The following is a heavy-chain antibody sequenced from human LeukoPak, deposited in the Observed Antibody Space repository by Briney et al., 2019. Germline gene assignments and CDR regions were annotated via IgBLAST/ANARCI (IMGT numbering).Heavy chain of an antibody. D-gene: IGHD6-19*01. CDR3: TRVRVYSSGWYFDY. Sequence: GGSLRLSCTASGVTFANYAMSWVRQAPGKGLEWVGFIRSNTYGGTTHYAASVRGTFTISRDDSKSIAYLQMNSLKTEDTAVYYCTRVRVYSSGWYFDYWGQGTLVPVSS. J-gene: IGHJ4*02. CDR2: IRSNTYGGTT. CDR1: GVTFANYA. V-gene: IGHV3-49*04.